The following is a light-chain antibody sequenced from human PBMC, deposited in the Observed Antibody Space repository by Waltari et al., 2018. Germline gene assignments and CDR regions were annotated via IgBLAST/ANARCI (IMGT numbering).Light chain of an antibody. Sequence: QLVLPQSPSASASLGASVKFPCTLSSRHSSNPTARPPQQPEKGPRYLMKVNSDGSQSKGDEIPDRFSGSGSGTERYLTISSVQSEDEADYYCQTGGHGTWVFGGGTKLTVL. V-gene: IGLV4-69*01. CDR2: VNSDGSQ. J-gene: IGLJ3*02. CDR1: SRHSSNP. CDR3: QTGGHGTWV.